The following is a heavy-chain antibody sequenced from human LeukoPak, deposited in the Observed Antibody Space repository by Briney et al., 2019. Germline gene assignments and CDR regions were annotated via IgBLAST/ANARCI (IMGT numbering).Heavy chain of an antibody. CDR3: ARDGEGDEGWDY. CDR2: ISYSEST. J-gene: IGHJ4*02. V-gene: IGHV4-59*11. D-gene: IGHD7-27*01. CDR1: GFSIRSHY. Sequence: SETLSLTCTVSGFSIRSHYWIRIRQPPGKGLEWIGHISYSESTNYNPSLESRLTISVDTSKNQFSLRLSSVTAAATAVYNWARDGEGDEGWDYWGQGTLVTVSS.